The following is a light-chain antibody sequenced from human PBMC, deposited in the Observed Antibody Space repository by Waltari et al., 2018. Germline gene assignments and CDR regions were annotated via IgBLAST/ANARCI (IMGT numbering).Light chain of an antibody. CDR2: RTD. V-gene: IGLV7-43*01. J-gene: IGLJ3*02. CDR3: LLMCYTAWV. Sequence: QAVVTQEPSLTVSPGGTVTLTCASSTGDVTSGFYPNWIQQKVGQAPRTLIYRTDKKYSWTPARFSGSLLGGKAALTVSGVQPEDEAEYYCLLMCYTAWVFGGGTSLTVL. CDR1: TGDVTSGFY.